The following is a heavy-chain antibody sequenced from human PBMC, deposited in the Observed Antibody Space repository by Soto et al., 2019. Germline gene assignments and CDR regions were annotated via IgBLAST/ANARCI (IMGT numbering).Heavy chain of an antibody. CDR2: MYHSGST. D-gene: IGHD2-2*01. Sequence: SLPMRLTCAVACVSISGRGCSWSWIRQPPGKGLEWIGYMYHSGSTYYNPSLKSRVTISIDRSKNQFSLKLSSVTAADTAVYYCPRVPDYWGQGTLVTVSS. CDR3: PRVPDY. CDR1: CVSISGRGCS. J-gene: IGHJ4*02. V-gene: IGHV4-30-2*01.